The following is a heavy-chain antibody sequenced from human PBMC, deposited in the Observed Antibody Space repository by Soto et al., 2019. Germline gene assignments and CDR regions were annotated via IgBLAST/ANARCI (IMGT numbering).Heavy chain of an antibody. CDR3: AGRRGYAGRPIDY. CDR2: ISYSGNN. CDR1: GGSIISRY. V-gene: IGHV4-59*11. Sequence: SETLSLTCTGSGGSIISRYWSWMRQPPGNGLEWIGYISYSGNNNYNPSLKSRVTMSVDTPKNQFPLRLSSVTTADTAVYYSAGRRGYAGRPIDYWGQGTLVTVST. D-gene: IGHD5-12*01. J-gene: IGHJ4*02.